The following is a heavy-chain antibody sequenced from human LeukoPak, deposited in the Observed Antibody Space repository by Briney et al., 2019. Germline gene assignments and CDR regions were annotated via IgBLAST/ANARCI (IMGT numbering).Heavy chain of an antibody. CDR2: IYPGGSDT. D-gene: IGHD4-17*01. V-gene: IGHV5-51*01. CDR3: ASITVPQENDAFDI. CDR1: GYSFTSYW. Sequence: GESLKISCKGSGYSFTSYWIGWVGQMPGKGLEWMGIIYPGGSDTRYSPSFQAQVTISADKSISTAYLQWSSLKASDTAMYYCASITVPQENDAFDIWGQGTMVTVSS. J-gene: IGHJ3*02.